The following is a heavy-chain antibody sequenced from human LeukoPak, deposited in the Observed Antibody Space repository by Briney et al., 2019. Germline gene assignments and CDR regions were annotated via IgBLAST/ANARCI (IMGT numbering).Heavy chain of an antibody. CDR1: GFTFSNYAM. CDR2: ISLSGLT. J-gene: IGHJ4*02. V-gene: IGHV4-4*02. CDR3: SRESGAFSPFGY. Sequence: GSLRLSCAASGFTFSNYAMSWVRKPPGQGLEWIGEISLSGLTNYNPPLKSRVTMSLDKSKHHLSLNLTAVTAADTAVYYCSRESGAFSPFGYWGQGTLVTVSS. D-gene: IGHD1-26*01.